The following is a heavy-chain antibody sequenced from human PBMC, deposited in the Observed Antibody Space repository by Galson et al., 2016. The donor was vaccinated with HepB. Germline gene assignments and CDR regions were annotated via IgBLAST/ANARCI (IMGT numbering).Heavy chain of an antibody. CDR3: ARDLLNLAAPDY. CDR1: GFTFSSYW. Sequence: SLRLSCAASGFTFSSYWMSWVRQAPGKGLEWVANIKQDGSAKYYVDSVKGRFTISRDNAKNSLYLQMNSLRAEDTAVYYCARDLLNLAAPDYWGQGTLVTVSS. V-gene: IGHV3-7*03. CDR2: IKQDGSAK. J-gene: IGHJ4*02. D-gene: IGHD6-13*01.